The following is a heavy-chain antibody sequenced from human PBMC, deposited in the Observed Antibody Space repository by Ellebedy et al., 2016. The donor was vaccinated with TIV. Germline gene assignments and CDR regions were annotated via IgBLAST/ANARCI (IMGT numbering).Heavy chain of an antibody. J-gene: IGHJ6*02. CDR2: FWYDGSNK. V-gene: IGHV3-33*01. Sequence: GGSLRLSCAASGFTLSNYGMHWVRQAPGKGLEWVAIFWYDGSNKYYADSVKGRFSISRDSSKNTLFLQMNSLRAEDTAVYYCARDRRYGSGSDSDYYAMDVWGQGTTVTVSS. CDR3: ARDRRYGSGSDSDYYAMDV. CDR1: GFTLSNYG. D-gene: IGHD3-10*01.